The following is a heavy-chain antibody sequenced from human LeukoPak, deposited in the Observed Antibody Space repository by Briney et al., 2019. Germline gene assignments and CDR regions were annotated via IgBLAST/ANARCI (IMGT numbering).Heavy chain of an antibody. Sequence: ASVKVSCKASGYTFTSYSLHWVRQAPGQRLEWMGWINPGNGKTKYPQTFQGRVTISRDTSASTAYMELSSLRSEDTAVYYCARDRGGTGDFDYWGQGTLVTVSS. J-gene: IGHJ4*02. D-gene: IGHD1-1*01. CDR2: INPGNGKT. CDR1: GYTFTSYS. V-gene: IGHV1-3*01. CDR3: ARDRGGTGDFDY.